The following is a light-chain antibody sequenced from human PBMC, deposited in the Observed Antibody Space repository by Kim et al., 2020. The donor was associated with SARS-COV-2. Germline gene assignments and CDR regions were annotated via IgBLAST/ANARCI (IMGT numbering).Light chain of an antibody. CDR1: SSDVCGYNY. CDR2: DVT. J-gene: IGLJ3*02. Sequence: QSVLTQPASVSGSPGQSITISCTGTSSDVCGYNYVSWYQQHPGKAPKLMIYDVTKWPSGVSSRFSGSKSGNTASLTISGLQAEDEADYYCSSYTSSSTWVFGGGTQLTVL. CDR3: SSYTSSSTWV. V-gene: IGLV2-14*03.